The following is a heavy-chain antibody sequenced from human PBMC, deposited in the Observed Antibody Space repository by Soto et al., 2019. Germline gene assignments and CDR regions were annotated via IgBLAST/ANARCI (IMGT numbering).Heavy chain of an antibody. Sequence: PGGSLRLSCAASGFTFSDYYMNWVRQAPGKGLEWISYISSAGDTIYYADSVRGRFTISRDNSKNSLFLQMNSLRAEDTALYYCTGGVPGVWGQGTRVTVSS. D-gene: IGHD3-10*01. CDR2: ISSAGDTI. V-gene: IGHV3-11*01. J-gene: IGHJ4*02. CDR1: GFTFSDYY. CDR3: TGGVPGV.